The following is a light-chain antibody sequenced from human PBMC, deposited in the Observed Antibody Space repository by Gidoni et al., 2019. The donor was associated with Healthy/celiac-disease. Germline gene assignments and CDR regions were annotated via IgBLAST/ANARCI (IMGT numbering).Light chain of an antibody. CDR1: QSLLHSNGYNY. CDR2: LGS. CDR3: MQALQTPRT. J-gene: IGKJ1*01. Sequence: DIVMTQSPLPLPVIPGEPASISCRSSQSLLHSNGYNYLDWLLQKPGQSPQRLINLGSNRASGVPDRFSGSGSGTDFTLKISRVEAEDVGVYYCMQALQTPRTFGQGTKVEIK. V-gene: IGKV2-28*01.